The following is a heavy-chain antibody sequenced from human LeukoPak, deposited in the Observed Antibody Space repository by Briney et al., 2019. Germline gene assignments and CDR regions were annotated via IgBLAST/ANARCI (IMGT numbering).Heavy chain of an antibody. V-gene: IGHV3-7*05. CDR3: ARDNPQGYFDY. D-gene: IGHD1-14*01. Sequence: GGSLRLSCAASGFTSSSHWMTWVRQAPGKGLEWVANVKQDGSEKYYVDSVKGRLTISRDNAKNSLYLQMNSLRAEDTAVYYCARDNPQGYFDYWGQGTLVTVSS. J-gene: IGHJ4*02. CDR2: VKQDGSEK. CDR1: GFTSSSHW.